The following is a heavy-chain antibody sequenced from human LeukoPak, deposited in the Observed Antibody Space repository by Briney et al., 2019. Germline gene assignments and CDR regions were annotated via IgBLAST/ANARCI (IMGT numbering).Heavy chain of an antibody. CDR3: ARDFSWGVDS. CDR2: INANSGDT. D-gene: IGHD3-10*01. J-gene: IGHJ4*02. Sequence: ASVKVSYKTSAYSFTGYFFHWIRQAPGQGLEWMGWINANSGDTNYAQQFQGRLTMTRDRSISTVYMELSRLRTDDTAVYYCARDFSWGVDSWGQGTLVTVSS. CDR1: AYSFTGYF. V-gene: IGHV1-2*02.